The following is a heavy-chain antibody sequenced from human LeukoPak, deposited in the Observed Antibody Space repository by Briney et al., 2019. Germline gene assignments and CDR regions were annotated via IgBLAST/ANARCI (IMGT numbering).Heavy chain of an antibody. CDR2: ITTGGIT. Sequence: GGSLRLSCTTSGFSFSNYAISWVRQAPGKGLDWVSAITTGGITYYADSVKGRFTISRDNSKNTLYLQMNSLRAEDTAVYYCARDHVLRYFDWYFDYWGQGTLVTVSS. CDR3: ARDHVLRYFDWYFDY. D-gene: IGHD3-9*01. CDR1: GFSFSNYA. J-gene: IGHJ4*02. V-gene: IGHV3-23*01.